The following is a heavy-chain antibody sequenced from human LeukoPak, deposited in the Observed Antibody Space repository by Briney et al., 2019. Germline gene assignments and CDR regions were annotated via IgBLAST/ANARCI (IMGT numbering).Heavy chain of an antibody. V-gene: IGHV3-21*01. Sequence: MSGGSLRLSCAASGFTFSSYSMNWVRQAPGKGLEWVSSISSSSSYIYYADSVKGRFTISRDNAKNSLYLQMNSLRAEDTAVYYCARGQQWLRYDAFDIWGQGTMVTVSS. CDR1: GFTFSSYS. J-gene: IGHJ3*02. CDR2: ISSSSSYI. D-gene: IGHD6-19*01. CDR3: ARGQQWLRYDAFDI.